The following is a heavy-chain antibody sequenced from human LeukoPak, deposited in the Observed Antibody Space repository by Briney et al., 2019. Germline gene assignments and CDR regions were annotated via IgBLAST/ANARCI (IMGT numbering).Heavy chain of an antibody. D-gene: IGHD5-18*01. J-gene: IGHJ4*02. CDR1: GFSFRSYS. CDR3: ARDHGDSAMVIAPFFDY. V-gene: IGHV3-48*01. Sequence: PGGSLRLSCAASGFSFRSYSMNWVRQAPGKGLEWVSYISASGSTIFYADSVKGRFTISRDDAKNSLYLQVNSLRAEDTAVYYCARDHGDSAMVIAPFFDYWGQGTLVTVPS. CDR2: ISASGSTI.